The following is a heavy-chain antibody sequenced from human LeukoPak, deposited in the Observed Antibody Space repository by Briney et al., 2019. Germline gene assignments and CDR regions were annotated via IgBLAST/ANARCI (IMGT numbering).Heavy chain of an antibody. V-gene: IGHV3-9*01. CDR3: AKDSYYGSGSSFGG. D-gene: IGHD3-10*01. CDR1: GFTFDDYA. Sequence: GRSLRLSCAASGFTFDDYAMHWVRQAPGKGLEWVSGISWNSGSIGYADSVKGRFTISRDNAKNSLYLQMNSLRAEDTALYYCAKDSYYGSGSSFGGWGQGTLVTVSS. CDR2: ISWNSGSI. J-gene: IGHJ4*02.